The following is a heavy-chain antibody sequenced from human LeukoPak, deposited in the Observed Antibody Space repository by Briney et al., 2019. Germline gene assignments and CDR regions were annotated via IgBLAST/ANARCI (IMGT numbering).Heavy chain of an antibody. Sequence: ASVKVSCKASGYTFTSYYMHWVRQAPGQGLEWMGIINPSGGSTSYAQKFQGRVTMTRDTSTSTVYMELSSLRSEDTAVYYCARHTDFWSGYSSSHSVLAADYWGQGTLVTVSS. V-gene: IGHV1-46*01. CDR2: INPSGGST. CDR3: ARHTDFWSGYSSSHSVLAADY. CDR1: GYTFTSYY. J-gene: IGHJ4*02. D-gene: IGHD3-3*01.